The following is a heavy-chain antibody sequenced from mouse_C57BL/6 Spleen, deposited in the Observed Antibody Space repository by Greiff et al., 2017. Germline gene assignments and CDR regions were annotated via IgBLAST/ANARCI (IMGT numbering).Heavy chain of an antibody. CDR3: AREGGAMDY. Sequence: QVQLQQSGPELVKPGASVKISCKASGYAFSSSGMNWVKQRPGKGLEWIGRIYPGDGDTNYNGKFKGKATLTADKSSSTAYMELSSLTSEDSAVYFCAREGGAMDYWGQGTSVTVSS. J-gene: IGHJ4*01. CDR1: GYAFSSSG. V-gene: IGHV1-82*01. CDR2: IYPGDGDT.